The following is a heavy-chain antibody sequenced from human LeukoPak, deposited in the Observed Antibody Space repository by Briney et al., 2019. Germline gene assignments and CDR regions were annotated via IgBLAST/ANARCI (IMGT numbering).Heavy chain of an antibody. V-gene: IGHV4-34*01. Sequence: SETLSLTCAVYGGSFSGYYWSWIRQPPGKELEWIGEINHSGSTNYNPSLKSRVTISVDTSKNQFSLKLSSVTAADTAVYYCARSRPNRYYYYGMDVWGQGTTVTVSS. CDR2: INHSGST. CDR1: GGSFSGYY. CDR3: ARSRPNRYYYYGMDV. D-gene: IGHD1-14*01. J-gene: IGHJ6*02.